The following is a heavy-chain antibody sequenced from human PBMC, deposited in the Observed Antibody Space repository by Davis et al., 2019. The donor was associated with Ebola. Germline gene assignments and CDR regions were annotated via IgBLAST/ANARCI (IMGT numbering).Heavy chain of an antibody. CDR2: IIPMLDKA. CDR1: GGTFSNYA. V-gene: IGHV1-69*04. Sequence: SVKVSCKTSGGTFSNYAINWVRQAPGQGLEWMGRIIPMLDKAYYAQKFQGRLTITADKSTSTAYMELSSLRSEDTAVYYCARFTPGEPDYWGQGSLVTVSS. D-gene: IGHD3-16*01. J-gene: IGHJ4*02. CDR3: ARFTPGEPDY.